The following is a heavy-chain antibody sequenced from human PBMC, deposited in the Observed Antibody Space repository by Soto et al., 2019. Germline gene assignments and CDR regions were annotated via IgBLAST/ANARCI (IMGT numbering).Heavy chain of an antibody. CDR3: ARVKGLDYYDSSGPWWHGMDV. D-gene: IGHD3-22*01. CDR2: IYYSGST. J-gene: IGHJ6*02. CDR1: GGSISSGGYY. V-gene: IGHV4-31*02. Sequence: PSETLSLTCTVSGGSISSGGYYWSWIRQHPGKGLEWIGYIYYSGSTYYNPSLKSRVTISVDTSKNQFSLKLSSVTAADTAVYYCARVKGLDYYDSSGPWWHGMDVWGQGTTVTVSS.